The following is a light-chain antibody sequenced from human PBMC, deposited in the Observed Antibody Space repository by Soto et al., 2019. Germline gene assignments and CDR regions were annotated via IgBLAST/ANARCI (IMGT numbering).Light chain of an antibody. J-gene: IGKJ4*01. CDR3: QQYNNWPPRLT. V-gene: IGKV3-15*01. CDR1: QSVSSN. Sequence: EIVLAQSPSTPCSSPVATATLSCTAIQSVSSNLAWYQQKPGQAPRLLIYGASTRATGIPARFSGSGSGTEFTLTISSLQSEDFAVYYCQQYNNWPPRLTFGGGTKVDI. CDR2: GAS.